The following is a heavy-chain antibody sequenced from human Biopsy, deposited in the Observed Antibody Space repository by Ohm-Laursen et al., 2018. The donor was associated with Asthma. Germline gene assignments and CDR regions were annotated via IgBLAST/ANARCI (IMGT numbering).Heavy chain of an antibody. CDR2: IYFSGSA. CDR3: ARARAFRHDMTGPKTCLAV. CDR1: GDSLTYPGYY. D-gene: IGHD3-9*01. J-gene: IGHJ6*02. Sequence: TLSLTCSVSGDSLTYPGYYWSWLRQHPGKGLEWIGHIYFSGSAKYNPSLKSRVSISVDTSKNQFSLKLSSVTAADTAVYYCARARAFRHDMTGPKTCLAVWGPGTTVIVSS. V-gene: IGHV4-31*03.